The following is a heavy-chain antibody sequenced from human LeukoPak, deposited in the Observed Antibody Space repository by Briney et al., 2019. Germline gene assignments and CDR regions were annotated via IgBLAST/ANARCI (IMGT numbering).Heavy chain of an antibody. CDR1: GGSISSGDYY. D-gene: IGHD3-10*01. J-gene: IGHJ4*02. CDR2: IYYSGST. CDR3: ARDSGYYGSGSRYYFDY. Sequence: SETLSLTCTVSGGSISSGDYYWSWIRQPPGKGLEWIGYIYYSGSTYYNPSLKSRVTISVDTSKNQFSLKLSSVTAADTAVYYCARDSGYYGSGSRYYFDYWGQGTLVTVSS. V-gene: IGHV4-30-4*01.